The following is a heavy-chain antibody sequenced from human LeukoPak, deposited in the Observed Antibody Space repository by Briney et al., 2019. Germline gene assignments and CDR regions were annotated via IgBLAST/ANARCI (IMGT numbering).Heavy chain of an antibody. V-gene: IGHV4-34*01. J-gene: IGHJ4*02. CDR3: ATTDGYNLYY. Sequence: SETLSLTCAVYGGSFSGYYWSWIRQPPGKGLEWIGEINHSGSTNYNPSLKSRVTISVDTSKNQFSLKLSSVTAADTAVYYCATTDGYNLYYWGQGTLVTVPS. CDR2: INHSGST. D-gene: IGHD5-24*01. CDR1: GGSFSGYY.